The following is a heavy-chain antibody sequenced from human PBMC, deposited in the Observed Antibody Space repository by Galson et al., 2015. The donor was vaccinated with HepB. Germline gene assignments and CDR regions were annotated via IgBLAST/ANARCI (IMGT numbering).Heavy chain of an antibody. Sequence: SVKVSCKASGYTFSSYGITWVRQAPGQGLEWMGWISVYNDNTNYAQKLQGRVTMTTDTSTATAYMELRSLRSDDTALYYCARVSDSGYDYDGYWGQGTLVTVSS. V-gene: IGHV1-18*01. D-gene: IGHD5-12*01. J-gene: IGHJ4*02. CDR3: ARVSDSGYDYDGY. CDR1: GYTFSSYG. CDR2: ISVYNDNT.